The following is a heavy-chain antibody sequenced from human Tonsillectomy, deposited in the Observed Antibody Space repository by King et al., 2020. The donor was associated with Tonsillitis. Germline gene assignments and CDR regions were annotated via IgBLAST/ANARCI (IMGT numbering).Heavy chain of an antibody. CDR3: AKDAAVVPAARVDAFDI. Sequence: VQLVESGGGLVQPGGSLRLSCAASGFTFSSYAMSWVRQAPGKGLEWVSAIRGSGGNTYYADSVKGRFTISRDNSKNTLCLQMNSLRAEDTAIYYCAKDAAVVPAARVDAFDIWGQGTMVTVSS. J-gene: IGHJ3*02. CDR1: GFTFSSYA. V-gene: IGHV3-23*04. D-gene: IGHD2-2*01. CDR2: IRGSGGNT.